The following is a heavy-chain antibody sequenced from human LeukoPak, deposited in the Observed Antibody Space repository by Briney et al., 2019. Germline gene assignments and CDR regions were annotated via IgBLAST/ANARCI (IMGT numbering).Heavy chain of an antibody. CDR1: GGTFSSYA. Sequence: SVKVSCKASGGTFSSYAISWVRQAPGQGLEWMGGIIPIFGTANYAQKFQGRVTITADKSTSTAYVELSSLRSEDTAVYYCARAFFGYDGPYYFDYWGQGTLVTVSS. V-gene: IGHV1-69*06. CDR3: ARAFFGYDGPYYFDY. J-gene: IGHJ4*02. CDR2: IIPIFGTA. D-gene: IGHD5-12*01.